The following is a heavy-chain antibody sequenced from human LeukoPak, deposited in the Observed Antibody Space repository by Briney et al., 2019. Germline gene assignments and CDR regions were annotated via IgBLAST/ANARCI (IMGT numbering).Heavy chain of an antibody. CDR2: IHYSGRT. J-gene: IGHJ4*02. V-gene: IGHV4-59*01. CDR3: ARGLAGTWIQLWYFDY. CDR1: GGSISTYY. D-gene: IGHD5-18*01. Sequence: SETLSLTCTVSGGSISTYYWSWIRQPPGKGLEWIGYIHYSGRTNYNPSLKSRVTISVDTSKNQFSLKLSPVTAADTAVYYCARGLAGTWIQLWYFDYWGQGTLVTVSS.